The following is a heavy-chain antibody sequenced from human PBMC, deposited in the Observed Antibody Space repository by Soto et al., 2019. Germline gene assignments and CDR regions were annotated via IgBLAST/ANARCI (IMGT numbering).Heavy chain of an antibody. Sequence: LRLSCAAPGFTFSSYAMSWVRQAPGKGLEWVSAISGSGGSTYYADSVKGRFTISRDNSKNTLYLQMNSLRAEDTAVYYCAKVYYDFWSGYYGSFDYWGQGTLVTVSS. J-gene: IGHJ4*02. V-gene: IGHV3-23*01. CDR1: GFTFSSYA. D-gene: IGHD3-3*01. CDR3: AKVYYDFWSGYYGSFDY. CDR2: ISGSGGST.